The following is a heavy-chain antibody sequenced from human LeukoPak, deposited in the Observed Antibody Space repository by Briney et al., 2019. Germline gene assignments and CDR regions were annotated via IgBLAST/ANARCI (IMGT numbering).Heavy chain of an antibody. D-gene: IGHD4-17*01. J-gene: IGHJ4*02. CDR2: IKQDGSER. Sequence: GGSLRLSCAASGFTFSRYWMSWVSQAPGKGLEWVANIKQDGSERYYVDCVKGRFTIFKDNAKNSLYLQMNSLRAEDTAVYYCASPAYGDYALFDYWGQGTLVTVSS. V-gene: IGHV3-7*01. CDR1: GFTFSRYW. CDR3: ASPAYGDYALFDY.